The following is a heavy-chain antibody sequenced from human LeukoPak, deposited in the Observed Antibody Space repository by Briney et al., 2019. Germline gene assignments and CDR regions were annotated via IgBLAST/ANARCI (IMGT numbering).Heavy chain of an antibody. J-gene: IGHJ4*02. CDR2: IYYSGST. Sequence: SETLSLTCSVSGGSISSYYWSWIRQPPGKGLEWIGYIYYSGSTIYNPSLKSRVTISVDTSKNQFSLKLSSVTAADTAVDYGARFVLSRTSGPELYYDYWGQGTLVTVSS. V-gene: IGHV4-59*01. CDR1: GGSISSYY. CDR3: ARFVLSRTSGPELYYDY. D-gene: IGHD2-8*01.